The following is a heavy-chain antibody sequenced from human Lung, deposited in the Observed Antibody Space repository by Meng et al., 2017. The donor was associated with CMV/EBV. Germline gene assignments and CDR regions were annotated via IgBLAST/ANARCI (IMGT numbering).Heavy chain of an antibody. CDR2: IIPILGIA. Sequence: KASGGTFSSYAISWVRQAPGQGLEWMGGIIPILGIANYAQKFQGRVTITADKSTSTAYMELSSLRSEDTAVYYCARVEFASLKNWFDPWGQGTLVTVS. J-gene: IGHJ5*02. D-gene: IGHD2-2*01. V-gene: IGHV1-69*10. CDR3: ARVEFASLKNWFDP. CDR1: GGTFSSYA.